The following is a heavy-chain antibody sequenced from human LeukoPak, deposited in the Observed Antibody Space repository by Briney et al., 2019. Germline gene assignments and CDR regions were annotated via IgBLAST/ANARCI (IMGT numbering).Heavy chain of an antibody. Sequence: ASVKVSCKASGYTFTSYYMHWVRQAPGQGLEWMGIINPSGGSTSYAQKFQGRVTMTRDTSTSTVYMELRSLRSDDTAVYYCARDRVLHSMAQDAFDIWGQGTMVTVSS. J-gene: IGHJ3*02. CDR1: GYTFTSYY. D-gene: IGHD2/OR15-2a*01. V-gene: IGHV1-46*01. CDR3: ARDRVLHSMAQDAFDI. CDR2: INPSGGST.